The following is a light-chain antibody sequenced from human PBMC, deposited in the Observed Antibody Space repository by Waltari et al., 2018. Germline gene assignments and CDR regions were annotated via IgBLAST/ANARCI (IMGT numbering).Light chain of an antibody. V-gene: IGKV3-20*01. Sequence: TLACRASQSVTRSLAWYQQKPGQAPRLLIYGASSRATGIPDRFSGGGSGTDFSLTISRLEPEDFAMYYCQHYVSLPATFGQGTKVEIK. J-gene: IGKJ1*01. CDR3: QHYVSLPAT. CDR1: QSVTRS. CDR2: GAS.